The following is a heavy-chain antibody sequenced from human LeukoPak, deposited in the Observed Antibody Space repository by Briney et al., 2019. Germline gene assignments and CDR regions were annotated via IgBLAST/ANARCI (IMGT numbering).Heavy chain of an antibody. J-gene: IGHJ4*02. V-gene: IGHV3-23*01. CDR2: ISDSGDNT. D-gene: IGHD6-13*01. CDR3: AKRIAAFDY. Sequence: GGSLRLSCAASGFTFTSYGMSWVRQAPGKGLEWVSGISDSGDNTYYADSVEGRFTISRDNSKNTLYLQMNSLRAEDTAVYYCAKRIAAFDYWGQGTLVTVSS. CDR1: GFTFTSYG.